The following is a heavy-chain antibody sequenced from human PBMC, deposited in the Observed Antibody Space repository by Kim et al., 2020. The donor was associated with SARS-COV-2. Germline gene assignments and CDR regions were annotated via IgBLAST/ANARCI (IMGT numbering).Heavy chain of an antibody. Sequence: SETLSLTCTVSGGSISSGGYYWSWIRQHPGKGLEWIGYIYYSGSTYYNPSLKSRVTISVDTSKNQFSLKLSSVTAADTAVYYCARGGVGEAATRGSSWGNWFDPWGQGTLVTGSP. V-gene: IGHV4-31*03. D-gene: IGHD6-13*01. CDR1: GGSISSGGYY. CDR2: IYYSGST. J-gene: IGHJ5*02. CDR3: ARGGVGEAATRGSSWGNWFDP.